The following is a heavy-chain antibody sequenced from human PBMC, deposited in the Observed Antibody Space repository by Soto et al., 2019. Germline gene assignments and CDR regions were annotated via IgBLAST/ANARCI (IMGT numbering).Heavy chain of an antibody. D-gene: IGHD6-13*01. J-gene: IGHJ6*03. Sequence: PSETLSLTCTVSGGSISSYYWNWIRQPPGKGLEWIGYIYYSGSTNYNPSLKSRVTMSVDTSKNQFSLRLSSVTAADTALYYCARRISAAGSNYYMDVWGKGTTATVSS. V-gene: IGHV4-59*01. CDR2: IYYSGST. CDR3: ARRISAAGSNYYMDV. CDR1: GGSISSYY.